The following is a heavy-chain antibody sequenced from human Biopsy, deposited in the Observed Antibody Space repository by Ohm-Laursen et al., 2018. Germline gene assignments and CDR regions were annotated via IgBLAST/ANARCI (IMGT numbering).Heavy chain of an antibody. Sequence: SLRLSCSASGFSFSSYGMHWVRQAPGKGLEWVAVISDDGRNKYYIDSVRGRFTISRDNSKNTLYLQMNNLRAEDTAAFYCAKDLRNNNWGVESWGQGTRVTVSS. CDR2: ISDDGRNK. D-gene: IGHD7-27*01. CDR1: GFSFSSYG. CDR3: AKDLRNNNWGVES. V-gene: IGHV3-30*18. J-gene: IGHJ4*02.